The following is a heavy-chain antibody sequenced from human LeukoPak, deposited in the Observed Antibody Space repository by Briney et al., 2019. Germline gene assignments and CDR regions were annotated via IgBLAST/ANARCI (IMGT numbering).Heavy chain of an antibody. V-gene: IGHV3-48*01. Sequence: GGSLRLSCVASGITFSSYSMNWVRQAPGKGLEWVSYISSFSGTINYADSVKGRFTISRDNSKNTLYLQMNSLRAEDTAVYYCAKDSYYYDSSGYWMGSYYMDVWGKGTTVTVSS. CDR3: AKDSYYYDSSGYWMGSYYMDV. D-gene: IGHD3-22*01. CDR2: ISSFSGTI. CDR1: GITFSSYS. J-gene: IGHJ6*03.